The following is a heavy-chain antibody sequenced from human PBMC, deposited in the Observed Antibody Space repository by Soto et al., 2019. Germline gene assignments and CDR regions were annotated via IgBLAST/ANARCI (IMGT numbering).Heavy chain of an antibody. CDR2: IKNKANSYTT. V-gene: IGHV3-72*01. D-gene: IGHD1-26*01. J-gene: IGHJ4*02. CDR3: ARVSLVGPSGGRYFDY. CDR1: GFTFSAHY. Sequence: ESGGGLVQPGGSLRLSCAASGFTFSAHYMDWVRQAPGKGLEWVGRIKNKANSYTTEYAASVEGRFTISREDSQNSLYLQMNSLKTEDTAVHYCARVSLVGPSGGRYFDYWGQGSQVAVSS.